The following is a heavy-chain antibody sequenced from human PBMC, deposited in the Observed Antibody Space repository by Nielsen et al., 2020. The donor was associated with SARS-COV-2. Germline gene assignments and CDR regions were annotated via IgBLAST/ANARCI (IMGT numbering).Heavy chain of an antibody. Sequence: GGSLRLSCAASGFTFDDYGMSWVRQAPGKGLEWVSGISWNSGSIGYADSVKGRFTISRDNAKNSLYLQMNSLRAEDTALYYCAKDMGGRDRVYWGQGTLVTVSS. V-gene: IGHV3-9*01. CDR3: AKDMGGRDRVY. CDR2: ISWNSGSI. D-gene: IGHD3-16*01. J-gene: IGHJ4*02. CDR1: GFTFDDYG.